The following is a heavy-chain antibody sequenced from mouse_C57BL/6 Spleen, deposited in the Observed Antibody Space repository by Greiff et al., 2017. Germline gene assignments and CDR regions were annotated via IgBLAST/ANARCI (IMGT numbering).Heavy chain of an antibody. CDR3: ARGVRDYDGYYYAMDY. Sequence: EVQLQQSGPELVKPGASVKISCKASGYTFTDYYMNWVKQSHGKSLEWIGDINPNNGGTSYNQKFKGKATLTVDKSSSTAYMELRSLTSEDSAVYYCARGVRDYDGYYYAMDYWGQGTSVTVSS. CDR1: GYTFTDYY. D-gene: IGHD2-4*01. CDR2: INPNNGGT. V-gene: IGHV1-26*01. J-gene: IGHJ4*01.